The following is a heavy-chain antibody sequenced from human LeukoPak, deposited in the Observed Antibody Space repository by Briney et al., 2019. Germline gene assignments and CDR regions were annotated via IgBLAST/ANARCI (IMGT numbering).Heavy chain of an antibody. V-gene: IGHV3-7*01. Sequence: GGSLRLSCAASGFTFGGYSMTWVRQAPGKGLEWVANINLDGSDRFYVGSVKGRFTISRDNADNSLYLQMNSLRAEDTVVYYCGRVIAGAIDYWGQGTLVTVSS. CDR2: INLDGSDR. J-gene: IGHJ4*02. CDR1: GFTFGGYS. D-gene: IGHD6-13*01. CDR3: GRVIAGAIDY.